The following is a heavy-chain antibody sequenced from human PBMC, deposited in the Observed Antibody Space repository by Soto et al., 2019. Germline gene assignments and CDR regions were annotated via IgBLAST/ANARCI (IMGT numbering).Heavy chain of an antibody. CDR2: IIPIFGTA. D-gene: IGHD6-6*01. CDR1: GGTFSSYA. CDR3: ARGPLRPDAFDI. J-gene: IGHJ3*02. V-gene: IGHV1-69*13. Sequence: SVKVSCKASGGTFSSYAISWVRQAPGQGLEWMGGIIPIFGTANYAQKFQGRVTITAYESTSTAYMELSSLRSEDTAVYYCARGPLRPDAFDIWGQGTMVTVSS.